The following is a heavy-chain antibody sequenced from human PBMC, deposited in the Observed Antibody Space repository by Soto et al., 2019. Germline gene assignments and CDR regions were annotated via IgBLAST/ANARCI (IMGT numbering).Heavy chain of an antibody. CDR3: AGEGGSGSPDWSFNV. J-gene: IGHJ2*01. CDR2: IFHSGST. CDR1: GGSISNGGYS. Sequence: QLQLQESGSGLVKPSQTLSLTCAVSGGSISNGGYSWSWLRQPPGKGLEWIGYIFHSGSTYYNPSLKRRVTITVARAKNHFSLEPSPVTAADTAVYYCAGEGGSGSPDWSFNVWGRGTPVTVSS. V-gene: IGHV4-30-2*01. D-gene: IGHD1-26*01.